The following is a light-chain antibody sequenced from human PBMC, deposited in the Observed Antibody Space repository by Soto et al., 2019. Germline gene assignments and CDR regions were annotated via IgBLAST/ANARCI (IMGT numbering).Light chain of an antibody. CDR2: DVT. CDR3: SSYTSRSTLVA. Sequence: QSALTQPRSVSGSPGQSVTISCTATGSDVGDSSHVSWYQLHPGKAPKLMIYDVTTRPSGVSDRFSGSKSGNTASLTISGLQAEDEADYYCSSYTSRSTLVAFGGGTQLTVL. V-gene: IGLV2-18*02. CDR1: GSDVGDSSH. J-gene: IGLJ2*01.